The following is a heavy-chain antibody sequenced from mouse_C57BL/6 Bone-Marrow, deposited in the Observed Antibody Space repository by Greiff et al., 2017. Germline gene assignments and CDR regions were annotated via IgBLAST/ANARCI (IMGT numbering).Heavy chain of an antibody. J-gene: IGHJ3*01. CDR2: IHPNSGST. CDR3: AIYYGYDWFAY. CDR1: GYTFTSYW. D-gene: IGHD2-2*01. V-gene: IGHV1-64*01. Sequence: VQLQQPGAELVKPGASVKLSCKASGYTFTSYWMHWVKQRPGQGLEWIGMIHPNSGSTNYNEKFKSKATLTVDKSSSTAYMQLSSLPSEDSAVYYCAIYYGYDWFAYWGQGTLVTVSA.